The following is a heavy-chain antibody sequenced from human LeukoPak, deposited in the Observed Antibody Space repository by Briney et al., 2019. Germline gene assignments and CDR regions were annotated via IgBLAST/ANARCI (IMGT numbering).Heavy chain of an antibody. CDR2: INHGGST. J-gene: IGHJ4*02. V-gene: IGHV4-34*01. Sequence: PSETLSLTCAVYGGSFSGFYWSWIRQPPGKGLEWIGEINHGGSTNYNPSLKSRVTISVDTSKNQFSLKLHSVTAADTAVYYCARVHGHFDYWGQGTLVTVSS. CDR1: GGSFSGFY. CDR3: ARVHGHFDY.